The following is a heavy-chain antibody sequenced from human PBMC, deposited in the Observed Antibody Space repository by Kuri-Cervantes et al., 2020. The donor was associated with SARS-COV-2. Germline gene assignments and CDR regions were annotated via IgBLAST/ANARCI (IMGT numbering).Heavy chain of an antibody. Sequence: GGSLRLSCAASGFTFSSYGMHWVRQAPGKGLEWVAVIWYDGSNKYYADSVKGRFTISRDNSKNTLYLQMNSQSAEATAVYDCARGSIGKVRGVSPYQYAFDIWGQGTLVTVSS. J-gene: IGHJ3*02. CDR2: IWYDGSNK. V-gene: IGHV3-33*01. CDR1: GFTFSSYG. CDR3: ARGSIGKVRGVSPYQYAFDI. D-gene: IGHD3-10*01.